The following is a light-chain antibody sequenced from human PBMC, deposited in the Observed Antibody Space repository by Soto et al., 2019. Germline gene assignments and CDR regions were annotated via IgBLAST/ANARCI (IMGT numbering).Light chain of an antibody. Sequence: EILLTQSPDSLSLSPGDRATLSCRASQSFSSTFFAWYQQKAGQAPRLLIYGASSRATSIPDRFSGSGSGTDFTFTISRLEPEDFAVYYWQQYASSVTFGQGTKVEIK. CDR2: GAS. V-gene: IGKV3-20*01. CDR1: QSFSSTF. J-gene: IGKJ1*01. CDR3: QQYASSVT.